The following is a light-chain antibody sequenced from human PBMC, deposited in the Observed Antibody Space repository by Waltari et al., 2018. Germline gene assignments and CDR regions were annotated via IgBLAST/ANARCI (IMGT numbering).Light chain of an antibody. CDR3: YSTDSSGNPS. V-gene: IGLV3-10*01. CDR1: ALSKKY. Sequence: SYELTQPPSVSVSPGQTARITCSGDALSKKYAYWHQQKSGKAPVADIYEDNKSTSGIPDRSSGSRSGTMATLTITGAQEEDEADCYCYSTDSSGNPSFGTGTKVTVL. CDR2: EDN. J-gene: IGLJ1*01.